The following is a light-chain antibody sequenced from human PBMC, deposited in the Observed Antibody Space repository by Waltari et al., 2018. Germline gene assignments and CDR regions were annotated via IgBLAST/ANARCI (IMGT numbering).Light chain of an antibody. CDR2: GAS. CDR3: QQYGSSLSWT. Sequence: EIVLTQSPGTLSLSPGERATLSCRASQRVSSSYLAWYQQKPGQAPRLLIYGASSSAAGIPDRFSGSGSGTDFTLTISRLEPEDFAVYYCQQYGSSLSWTFGQGTKVEIK. V-gene: IGKV3-20*01. J-gene: IGKJ1*01. CDR1: QRVSSSY.